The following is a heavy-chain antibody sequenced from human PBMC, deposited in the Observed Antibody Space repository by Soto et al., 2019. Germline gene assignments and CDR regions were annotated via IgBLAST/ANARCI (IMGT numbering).Heavy chain of an antibody. V-gene: IGHV3-13*01. J-gene: IGHJ6*02. Sequence: GGSLRLSCTASGFTFGDYDLHWVRQVTGKGLEWVSGITTAGDTYYPGSVKGRFTISREKAKNSLYLQMNSLSAGDTAVYYCARELHGGSYGMDVWGQGTTVTAP. CDR1: GFTFGDYD. CDR2: ITTAGDT. CDR3: ARELHGGSYGMDV.